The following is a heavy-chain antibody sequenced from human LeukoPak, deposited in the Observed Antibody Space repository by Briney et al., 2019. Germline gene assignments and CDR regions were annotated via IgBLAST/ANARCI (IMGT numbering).Heavy chain of an antibody. J-gene: IGHJ3*02. D-gene: IGHD6-19*01. CDR2: ISAYNGNT. CDR1: GYSFTSNV. V-gene: IGHV1-18*01. CDR3: ARFGLGKHIEVAGIPFDI. Sequence: GASVKVSCKASGYSFTSNVTSWVRQAPGQGLEWMGWISAYNGNTNYAQKLQGRVTMTTDTSTSTAYMELRSLRSDDTAVYYCARFGLGKHIEVAGIPFDIWGQGTMVTVSS.